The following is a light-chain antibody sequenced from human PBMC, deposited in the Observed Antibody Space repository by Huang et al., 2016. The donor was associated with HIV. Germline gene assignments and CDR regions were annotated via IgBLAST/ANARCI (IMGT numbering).Light chain of an antibody. CDR3: QQYHNLPPWT. V-gene: IGKV1-33*01. J-gene: IGKJ1*01. Sequence: IQSTQSPPSLSAAVGDRVTIDLQSKQDITNYLKWFQQKPGKPPELLIYDASNFKAGVPSRFIGSGSGRDFTLTISSLQPEDIAIYYCQQYHNLPPWTFGQGTKVEIK. CDR1: QDITNY. CDR2: DAS.